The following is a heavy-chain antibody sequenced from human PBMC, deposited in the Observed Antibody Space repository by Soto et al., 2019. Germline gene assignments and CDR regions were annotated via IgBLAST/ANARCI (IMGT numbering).Heavy chain of an antibody. CDR1: GGSISSGGYS. CDR3: ASQGPFGAFDI. CDR2: IYHSGST. J-gene: IGHJ3*02. V-gene: IGHV4-30-2*01. D-gene: IGHD3-10*01. Sequence: SETLSLTCAVSGGSISSGGYSWSWIRQPPGKGLEWIGYIYHSGSTYYNPSLKSRVTISVDRSKNQFSLKLSSATAADTAVYYCASQGPFGAFDIWGQGTMVTVSS.